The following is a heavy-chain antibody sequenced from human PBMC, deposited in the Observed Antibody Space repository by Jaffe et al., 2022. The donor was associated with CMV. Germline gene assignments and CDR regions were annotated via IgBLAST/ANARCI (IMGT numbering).Heavy chain of an antibody. D-gene: IGHD6-19*01. V-gene: IGHV4-59*01. J-gene: IGHJ4*02. Sequence: QVQLQESGPGLVKPSETLSLTCTVSGGSISSYYWSWIRQPPGKGLEWIGYIYYSGSTNYNPSLKSRVTISVDTSKNQFSLKLSSVTAADTAVYYCARAKNRIAVAGIFDYWGQGTLVTVSS. CDR1: GGSISSYY. CDR3: ARAKNRIAVAGIFDY. CDR2: IYYSGST.